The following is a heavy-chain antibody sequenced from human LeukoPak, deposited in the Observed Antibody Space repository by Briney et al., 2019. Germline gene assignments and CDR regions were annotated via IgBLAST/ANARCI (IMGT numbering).Heavy chain of an antibody. Sequence: GGSLRLSCAASGFTFNTYSMNWVRQAPGKGLEWVSKISTNSRSTNYADSVKGRFTISRDNAKSSLFLQMNSLRAEDTAVYYCARENYYRMDVWGQGTTVTVSS. CDR3: ARENYYRMDV. J-gene: IGHJ6*02. CDR1: GFTFNTYS. V-gene: IGHV3-48*04. CDR2: ISTNSRST.